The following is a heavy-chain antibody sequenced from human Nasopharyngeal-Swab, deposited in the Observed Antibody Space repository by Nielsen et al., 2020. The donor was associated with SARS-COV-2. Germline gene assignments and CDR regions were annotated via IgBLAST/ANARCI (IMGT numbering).Heavy chain of an antibody. CDR2: IDPSDSYT. J-gene: IGHJ6*02. D-gene: IGHD3-16*01. V-gene: IGHV5-10-1*01. Sequence: VRQMPGKGLEWMGRIDPSDSYTNYSPSFQGHVTISADKSISTAYLQWSSLKASDTAMYYCARQPPTGSGRGEVDVWGQGTTVTVSS. CDR3: ARQPPTGSGRGEVDV.